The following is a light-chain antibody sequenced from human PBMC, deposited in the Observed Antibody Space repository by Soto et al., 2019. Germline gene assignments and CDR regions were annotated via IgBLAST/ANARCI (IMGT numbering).Light chain of an antibody. Sequence: ELALTQSPARISLFPGQRPHLSLTASQGVSSSLAWYQQKPGQAHRLLLYDASNRATGIPARFSGSGSGTDFTLTISSLEPEDFAVYYCQQRSNWPMSTVGQGKRREI. J-gene: IGKJ5*01. V-gene: IGKV3-11*01. CDR1: QGVSSS. CDR3: QQRSNWPMST. CDR2: DAS.